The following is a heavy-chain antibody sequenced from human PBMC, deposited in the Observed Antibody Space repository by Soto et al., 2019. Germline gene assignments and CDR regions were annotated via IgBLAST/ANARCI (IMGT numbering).Heavy chain of an antibody. CDR3: LAADYGGIVVY. D-gene: IGHD4-17*01. J-gene: IGHJ4*02. CDR1: GSSVNSPPYS. V-gene: IGHV4-61*03. Sequence: QILLQESGPGLVKPSETLALICSVSGSSVNSPPYSWTWVGQPPGKGLEWIGYVHNSGSTKYDHSFQSPVSISLDTSTNHFSPRLTSVTAADAAVYYCLAADYGGIVVYVGQGTLVSVSS. CDR2: VHNSGST.